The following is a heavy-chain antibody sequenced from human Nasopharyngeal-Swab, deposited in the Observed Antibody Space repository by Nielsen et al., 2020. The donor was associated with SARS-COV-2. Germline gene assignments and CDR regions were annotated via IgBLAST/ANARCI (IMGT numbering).Heavy chain of an antibody. V-gene: IGHV3-73*01. CDR3: TRCGGGCYSGRDY. D-gene: IGHD2-15*01. Sequence: GGSLRLSCAASGFTFNDSAIHWVRQASGTGLEWVGRIRSKGNTYATAYAASVKGRFIIFRDDPTNTAYLQMNSLKTEDTAVYYCTRCGGGCYSGRDYWGQGTLVTVSS. J-gene: IGHJ4*02. CDR2: IRSKGNTYAT. CDR1: GFTFNDSA.